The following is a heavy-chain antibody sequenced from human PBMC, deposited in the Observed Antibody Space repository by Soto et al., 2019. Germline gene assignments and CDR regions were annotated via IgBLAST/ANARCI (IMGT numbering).Heavy chain of an antibody. CDR1: GFTFSSFE. CDR2: IGRSGETI. Sequence: GGSLRLSCVVSGFTFSSFEMNWVRQTPGKGLEWLSYIGRSGETIYYADSVKGRFTISRDNAKSSLFLQMNGLRDEDTGIYYCARDSRGGAARRPTFYYWGRGTLVTVFS. J-gene: IGHJ4*02. D-gene: IGHD6-6*01. CDR3: ARDSRGGAARRPTFYY. V-gene: IGHV3-48*03.